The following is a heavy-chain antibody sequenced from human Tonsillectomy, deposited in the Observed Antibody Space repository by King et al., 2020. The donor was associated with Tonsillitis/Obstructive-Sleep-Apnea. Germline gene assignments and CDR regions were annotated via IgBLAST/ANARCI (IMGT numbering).Heavy chain of an antibody. J-gene: IGHJ4*02. CDR1: GFTFSSYG. D-gene: IGHD2-21*02. V-gene: IGHV3-33*01. CDR2: IWYDGSNK. Sequence: VQLVESGGGVVQPGRSLRLSCAASGFTFSSYGMHWVRQPPGKWLEWVAGIWYDGSNKYYADSVKGRFTISRDNSKNTLYLQMNSLRAEDTAVYYCARVAKGDLSHIDYWGQGTLVTVSP. CDR3: ARVAKGDLSHIDY.